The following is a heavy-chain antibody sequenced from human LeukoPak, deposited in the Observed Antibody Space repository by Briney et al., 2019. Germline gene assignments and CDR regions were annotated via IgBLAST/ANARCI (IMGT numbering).Heavy chain of an antibody. CDR1: GFTFSSYS. D-gene: IGHD3-3*01. CDR2: ISSGSSYI. J-gene: IGHJ4*02. V-gene: IGHV3-21*01. Sequence: GGSLRLSCAASGFTFSSYSMNWVRQAPGKGLEWISSISSGSSYIYYADSVKGRFTISRDNAKNSLYLQMNSLRAEDTAVYYCAREVVITIFGVDYFDYWGQGTLVTVSS. CDR3: AREVVITIFGVDYFDY.